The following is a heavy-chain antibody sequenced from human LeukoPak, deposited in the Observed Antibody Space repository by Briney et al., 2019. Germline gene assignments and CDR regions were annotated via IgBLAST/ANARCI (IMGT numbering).Heavy chain of an antibody. V-gene: IGHV4-61*02. CDR1: GGSISSGSYY. Sequence: PSETLSLTCTVSGGSISSGSYYWSWIRQPAGKGLEWIGRIYTSGSTNYNPSLKSRVTISVDTSKNQFSLKLSSVTAADTAVYYCARDREIVVPAAMGYYYYMDVWGKGTTVTISS. CDR3: ARDREIVVPAAMGYYYYMDV. D-gene: IGHD2-2*01. J-gene: IGHJ6*03. CDR2: IYTSGST.